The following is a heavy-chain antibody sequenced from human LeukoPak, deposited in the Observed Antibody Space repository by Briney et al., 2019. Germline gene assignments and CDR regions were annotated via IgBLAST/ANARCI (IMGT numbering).Heavy chain of an antibody. D-gene: IGHD6-6*01. Sequence: PGGSLRLSCAASGFTFSSYAMHWVRQAPGKGLEWVAVISYDGSNKYYADSVKGRFTISRDNSKNTLYLQMNSLRAEDTAVYYCAREASHSSSRPSGFDPWGQGTLATVSS. J-gene: IGHJ5*02. V-gene: IGHV3-30*01. CDR1: GFTFSSYA. CDR2: ISYDGSNK. CDR3: AREASHSSSRPSGFDP.